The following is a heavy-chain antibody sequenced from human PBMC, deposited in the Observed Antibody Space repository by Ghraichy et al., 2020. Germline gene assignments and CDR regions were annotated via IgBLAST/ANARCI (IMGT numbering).Heavy chain of an antibody. Sequence: GGSLRLSCAASGFSFSGYEMNWVRQAPGKGLEWISYITSSGEVKHYADSVKGRFTISRDNTKNSLYLQLDSLRAEDTAVYYCARDRHAEGVRFDSWGQGTLVTVSS. D-gene: IGHD2-21*01. V-gene: IGHV3-48*03. CDR1: GFSFSGYE. J-gene: IGHJ5*01. CDR3: ARDRHAEGVRFDS. CDR2: ITSSGEVK.